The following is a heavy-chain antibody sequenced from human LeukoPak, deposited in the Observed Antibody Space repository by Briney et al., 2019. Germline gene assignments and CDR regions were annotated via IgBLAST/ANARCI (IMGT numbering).Heavy chain of an antibody. D-gene: IGHD2-2*01. CDR1: GGSFSGYY. V-gene: IGHV4-34*01. CDR2: MYHSGDT. J-gene: IGHJ5*02. CDR3: ARSKAHLSTSWYGTWFDP. Sequence: PSETLSLTCAVYGGSFSGYYWSWIRQPPGKGLEWIGSMYHSGDTYKNPSLKSRVTISVDTSKNQLSLKLSSVTAADTAVYYCARSKAHLSTSWYGTWFDPWGQGTLVTVSS.